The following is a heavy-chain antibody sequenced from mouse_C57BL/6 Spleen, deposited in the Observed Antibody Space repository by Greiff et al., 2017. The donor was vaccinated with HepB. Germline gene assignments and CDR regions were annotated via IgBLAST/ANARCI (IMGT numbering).Heavy chain of an antibody. J-gene: IGHJ1*03. Sequence: QVQLQQSGAELARPGASVKLSCKASGYTFTSYGISWVKQRTGQGLEWIGEIYPRSGNTYYNEKFKGKATLTADKSSSTAYMELRSLTSEDSAVYFCARQDFITTVVAHWYFDVWGTGTTVTVSS. CDR3: ARQDFITTVVAHWYFDV. CDR1: GYTFTSYG. V-gene: IGHV1-81*01. D-gene: IGHD1-1*01. CDR2: IYPRSGNT.